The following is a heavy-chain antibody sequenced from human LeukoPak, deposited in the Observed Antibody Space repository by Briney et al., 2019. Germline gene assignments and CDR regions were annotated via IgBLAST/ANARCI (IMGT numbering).Heavy chain of an antibody. CDR1: GYTFTSYG. Sequence: ASVTVSCKASGYTFTSYGISWVRQAPGQGLEWMGWVSAYNGNKDYAQKFQGRITMTTDTSASTAYMELRSLRSDDTALYYCARDLSTYGQRSYFDFWGQGTLVTVSS. V-gene: IGHV1-18*01. J-gene: IGHJ4*02. D-gene: IGHD3-10*01. CDR2: VSAYNGNK. CDR3: ARDLSTYGQRSYFDF.